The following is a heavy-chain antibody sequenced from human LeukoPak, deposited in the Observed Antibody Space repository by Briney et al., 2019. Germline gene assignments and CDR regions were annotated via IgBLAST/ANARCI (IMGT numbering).Heavy chain of an antibody. D-gene: IGHD6-13*01. V-gene: IGHV3-48*03. CDR3: AREMPGYSSSQTPPDY. CDR2: ISGSGSAI. J-gene: IGHJ4*02. Sequence: GGSLRLSCAASGFTFSSYEMNWVRQAPGKGLEWVSYISGSGSAIYYADSVKGRFTISRDNAKNSLYLQMNSLRAEDTAVYYCAREMPGYSSSQTPPDYWGQGTLVTVSS. CDR1: GFTFSSYE.